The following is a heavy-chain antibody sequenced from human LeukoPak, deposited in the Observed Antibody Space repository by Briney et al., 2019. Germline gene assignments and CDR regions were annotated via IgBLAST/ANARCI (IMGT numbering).Heavy chain of an antibody. Sequence: SETLSLTCAVYGGSFSGYDWSWIRQAPGKGLEWIASINYSGSTYYNPSLKSRVTISVDTSENQFSLKLSSVTAADTAVYYCARYVVYGSGKYYFDYWGQGTLVTVSS. CDR2: INYSGST. CDR1: GGSFSGYD. V-gene: IGHV4-34*01. CDR3: ARYVVYGSGKYYFDY. D-gene: IGHD3-10*01. J-gene: IGHJ4*02.